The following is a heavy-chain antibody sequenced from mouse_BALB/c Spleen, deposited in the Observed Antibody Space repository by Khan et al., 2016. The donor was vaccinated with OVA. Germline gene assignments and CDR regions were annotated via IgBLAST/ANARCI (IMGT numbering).Heavy chain of an antibody. CDR1: GFSLSNYG. CDR2: IWRGGNT. V-gene: IGHV2-5*01. CDR3: AKEDDRYGKITY. Sequence: QVQLKQSGPGLVQPSQSLSITCTVSGFSLSNYGVYWVRQSLGKGLEWLGVIWRGGNTDYNAAFMSRLSITKDNSKSQVFFKMNSLQADDTAIDYGAKEDDRYGKITYWGQGTMVTVSA. J-gene: IGHJ3*01. D-gene: IGHD1-1*01.